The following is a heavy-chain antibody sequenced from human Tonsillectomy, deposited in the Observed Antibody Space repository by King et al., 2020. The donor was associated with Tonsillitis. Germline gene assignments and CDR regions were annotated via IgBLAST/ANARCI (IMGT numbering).Heavy chain of an antibody. CDR3: ARAYYYDSSGYRTLNWFDP. J-gene: IGHJ5*02. V-gene: IGHV4-34*01. CDR2: INHSGST. Sequence: VQLQQGGAGLLKPSETLSLTCAVYGGSFSGYYWSWIRQPPGKGLEWIGEINHSGSTNYNPSLMSRVTISVSTSKNQFSLKLSSVTAADTAVYYCARAYYYDSSGYRTLNWFDPWGQGTLVTVSS. CDR1: GGSFSGYY. D-gene: IGHD3-22*01.